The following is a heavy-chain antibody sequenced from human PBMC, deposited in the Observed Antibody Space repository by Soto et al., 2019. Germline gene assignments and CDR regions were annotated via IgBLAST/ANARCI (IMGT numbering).Heavy chain of an antibody. CDR2: IFHSGST. D-gene: IGHD1-26*01. Sequence: PSETLSLTCPVSGASISSYYWSWIRQPPGKGLEWVGFIFHSGSTNCNPSLKSRVTFSVDTSKNQFSLKLTSVTAADTAVYYCARDQNGSPHFDYWGQGILVTVSS. V-gene: IGHV4-59*01. CDR3: ARDQNGSPHFDY. CDR1: GASISSYY. J-gene: IGHJ4*02.